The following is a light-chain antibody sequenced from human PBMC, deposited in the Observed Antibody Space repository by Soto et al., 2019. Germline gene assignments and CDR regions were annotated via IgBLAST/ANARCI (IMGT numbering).Light chain of an antibody. V-gene: IGLV1-44*01. CDR3: AAWDDSLNGPNYV. Sequence: QSGLTQPPSASETPGQRVTNYYNGSSSNIGSNTVNWYQQLPGTAPKLLIYSNNQRPSGVPDRFSGSKSGTSASLAISGLQSEDEADYYCAAWDDSLNGPNYVFGTGTKVTVL. J-gene: IGLJ1*01. CDR1: SSNIGSNT. CDR2: SNN.